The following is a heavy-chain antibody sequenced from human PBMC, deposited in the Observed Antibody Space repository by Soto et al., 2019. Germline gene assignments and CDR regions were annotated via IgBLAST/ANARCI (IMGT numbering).Heavy chain of an antibody. Sequence: SETLSLTCTVSGGSISSSSYYWGWIRQPPGKGLEWIGSIYYSGSTYYNPSLKSRVTISVDTSKNQFSLKLSSVTAADTAVYYCARHIPRLGVRGVISAFDIWGQGTMVTVSS. CDR3: ARHIPRLGVRGVISAFDI. J-gene: IGHJ3*02. CDR2: IYYSGST. CDR1: GGSISSSSYY. D-gene: IGHD3-10*01. V-gene: IGHV4-39*01.